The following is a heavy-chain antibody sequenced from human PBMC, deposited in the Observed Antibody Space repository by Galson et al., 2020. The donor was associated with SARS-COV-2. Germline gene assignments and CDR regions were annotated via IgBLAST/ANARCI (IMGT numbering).Heavy chain of an antibody. D-gene: IGHD3-3*01. CDR3: ARSRTTYYDDLSGYLARGHFYNVDV. Sequence: ASVKVSCKTSGYTFTSYDINWVRQATAQGLEWLGWMKPNSGNTRYAQKSQGRLTITTNSNISTAHMELRSLRSEDTAIYDCARSRTTYYDDLSGYLARGHFYNVDVWGHGTTVTVSS. CDR1: GYTFTSYD. V-gene: IGHV1-8*01. J-gene: IGHJ6*02. CDR2: MKPNSGNT.